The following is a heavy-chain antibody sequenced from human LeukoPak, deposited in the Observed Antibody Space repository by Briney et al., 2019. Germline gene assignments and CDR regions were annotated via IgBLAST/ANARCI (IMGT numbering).Heavy chain of an antibody. J-gene: IGHJ4*02. D-gene: IGHD3-10*01. CDR1: GYTFTYFA. Sequence: ASVKVSCKASGYTFTYFALHWVRQAPGQSLEWMGWINPGSGDTKSSQKFRDRDTITRDTSANTAYMQLTRLKSEDTAVYYCVRDYPYGSGIVRVDSWGQGTLVTVSS. CDR3: VRDYPYGSGIVRVDS. CDR2: INPGSGDT. V-gene: IGHV1-3*01.